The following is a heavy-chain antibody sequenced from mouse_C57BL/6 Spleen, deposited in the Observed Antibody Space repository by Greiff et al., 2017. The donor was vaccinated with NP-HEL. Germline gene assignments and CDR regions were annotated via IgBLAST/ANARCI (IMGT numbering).Heavy chain of an antibody. CDR2: IDPSDSET. Sequence: QVQLQQPGAELVRPGSSVKLSCKASGYTFTSYWMHWVKQRPIQGLEWIGNIDPSDSETHYNQKFKDKAKLTVDKSSSTAYMKLRSVTSEDSAVYYCAKSRGSGSPFDYWGQGTTLTVSS. CDR1: GYTFTSYW. D-gene: IGHD3-2*02. V-gene: IGHV1-52*01. CDR3: AKSRGSGSPFDY. J-gene: IGHJ2*01.